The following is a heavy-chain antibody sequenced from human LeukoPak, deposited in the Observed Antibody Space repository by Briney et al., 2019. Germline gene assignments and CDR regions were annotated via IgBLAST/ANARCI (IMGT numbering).Heavy chain of an antibody. CDR2: IYPSSGGT. V-gene: IGHV1-2*06. D-gene: IGHD2/OR15-2a*01. CDR1: GYTFTNYH. CDR3: ARDLPFED. Sequence: ASVKVSCTASGYTFTNYHMHWVRQAPGQGLEWMGRIYPSSGGTNYAQKFQGRITLTTDTSINTAYMELSRLRFDDTAVYYCARDLPFEDWGQGTLVTVSS. J-gene: IGHJ4*02.